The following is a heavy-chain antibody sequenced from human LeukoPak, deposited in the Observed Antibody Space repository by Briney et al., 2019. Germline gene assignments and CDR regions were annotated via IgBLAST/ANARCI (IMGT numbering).Heavy chain of an antibody. CDR2: IYYSGST. D-gene: IGHD2-21*01. J-gene: IGHJ4*02. V-gene: IGHV4-61*01. CDR3: ARGRSHMGY. CDR1: GGSVSSGSYY. Sequence: SETLSLTCTVSGGSVSSGSYYWSWIRQPPGKGPEWIGYIYYSGSTNYNPSLKSRVTISVDTSKNQFSLKLSSVTAADTAVYYCARGRSHMGYWGQGTLVTVSS.